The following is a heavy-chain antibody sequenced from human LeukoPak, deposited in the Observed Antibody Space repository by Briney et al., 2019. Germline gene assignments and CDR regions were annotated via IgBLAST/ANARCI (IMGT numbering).Heavy chain of an antibody. CDR1: GFTFSRYA. CDR3: ARDPKRGFSYGWGAFDI. D-gene: IGHD5-18*01. Sequence: PGGSRRLSCAASGFTFSRYAIHWVRQAPGKGLEWVAIISHDGNNKYYADSVKGRFIISRDNSKNTLYLQMNSLRVEDTAVYFCARDPKRGFSYGWGAFDIWGQGTMVSVSS. V-gene: IGHV3-30*04. CDR2: ISHDGNNK. J-gene: IGHJ3*02.